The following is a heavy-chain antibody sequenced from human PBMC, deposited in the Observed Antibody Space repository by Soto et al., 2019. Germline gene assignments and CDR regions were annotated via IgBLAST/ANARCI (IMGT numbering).Heavy chain of an antibody. J-gene: IGHJ6*02. CDR2: IYWDDDK. D-gene: IGHD3-16*01. CDR1: GFSLSTSGVG. CDR3: AHSAGAEGGYGMDV. V-gene: IGHV2-5*02. Sequence: QITLKESGPTLVKPTQTLTLTCTFSGFSLSTSGVGVGWIRQPPGKALEWLALIYWDDDKRYSPSLKTRLTITKDTSKNQVVLTMTTRDPVDTATYDCAHSAGAEGGYGMDVWGQGTTVTVSS.